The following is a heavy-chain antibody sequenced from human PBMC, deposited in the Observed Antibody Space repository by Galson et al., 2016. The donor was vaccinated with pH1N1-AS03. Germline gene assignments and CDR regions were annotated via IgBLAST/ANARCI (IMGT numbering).Heavy chain of an antibody. J-gene: IGHJ2*01. V-gene: IGHV4-4*08. CDR3: ARLVVLTALRDAWYFDL. Sequence: SETLSLTCTVSGGSFRSYYWNWIRQPPGKGLEWIGRIYTSGSTNYNPSLKSRVTILVDTSKNQFSLKVSSVTAADTAVYYCARLVVLTALRDAWYFDLWGRGTLVTVSS. CDR2: IYTSGST. D-gene: IGHD2-21*02. CDR1: GGSFRSYY.